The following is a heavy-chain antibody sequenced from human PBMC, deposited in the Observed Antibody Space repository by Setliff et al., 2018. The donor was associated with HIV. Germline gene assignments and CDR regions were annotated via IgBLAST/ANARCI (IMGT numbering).Heavy chain of an antibody. Sequence: ASVKVSCKVSGYTLTELSILWVRQAPGEGLEWMGGFDPEDGETVYAQKFQGRVTMTEDTSKDTAYMELISLRAEDTAMYYCAKIRAYYYDSSGQEYFQHWGHGTLVTVSS. D-gene: IGHD3-22*01. V-gene: IGHV1-24*01. CDR1: GYTLTELS. CDR3: AKIRAYYYDSSGQEYFQH. CDR2: FDPEDGET. J-gene: IGHJ1*01.